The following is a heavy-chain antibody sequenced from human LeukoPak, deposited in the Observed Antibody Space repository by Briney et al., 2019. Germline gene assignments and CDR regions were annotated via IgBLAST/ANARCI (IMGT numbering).Heavy chain of an antibody. J-gene: IGHJ3*02. CDR3: ARVGSSWNAFGI. CDR1: GFTFSSYA. Sequence: PGGSLRLSCAASGFTFSSYAMHWVRQAPGKGLEWVAVISYDGSNKYYADSVKGRFTISRDNSKNTLYLQMNSLRAEDTAVYYCARVGSSWNAFGIWGQGTMVTVSS. CDR2: ISYDGSNK. D-gene: IGHD6-13*01. V-gene: IGHV3-30-3*01.